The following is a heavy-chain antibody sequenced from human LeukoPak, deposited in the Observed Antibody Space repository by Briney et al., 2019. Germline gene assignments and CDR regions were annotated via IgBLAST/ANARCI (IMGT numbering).Heavy chain of an antibody. D-gene: IGHD5-24*01. CDR1: GYTFTGYY. CDR2: IYPNSGGT. J-gene: IGHJ4*02. CDR3: ARVVVRDANNYKDD. Sequence: ASVKVSCKGSGYTFTGYYLHWVRQAPRQGLEWMGWIYPNSGGTNYAQKFQGRVTMTRDTSISTAYLDLSRLRSDDTAVYYCARVVVRDANNYKDDWGQGTLVTVSS. V-gene: IGHV1-2*02.